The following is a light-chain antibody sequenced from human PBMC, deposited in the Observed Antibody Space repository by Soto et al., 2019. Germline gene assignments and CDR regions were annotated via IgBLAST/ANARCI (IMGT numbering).Light chain of an antibody. V-gene: IGLV2-8*01. Sequence: QSALTQPPSSSGAPGQSVTSSCTGTSNDVGAYNFISWYQQHPGKAPKLMIYEVNKRPSGVPDRFSGSKSGNTASLTVSGLQAEDDADYYCSSYGGSNNLLFGGGTKLTVL. CDR1: SNDVGAYNF. CDR2: EVN. J-gene: IGLJ2*01. CDR3: SSYGGSNNLL.